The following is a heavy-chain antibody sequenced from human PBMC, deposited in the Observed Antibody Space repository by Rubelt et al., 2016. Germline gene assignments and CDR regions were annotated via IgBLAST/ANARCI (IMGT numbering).Heavy chain of an antibody. V-gene: IGHV3-23*01. D-gene: IGHD1-26*01. CDR2: ISGSGGST. Sequence: GGSLRLSCAASGFAFSTYGMSWVRQAPGRGLEWVSAISGSGGSTYYADSVKGRFTISRDNSKNTLYLQMNSLRAEDTAIYYCAKAPRIGGSYQIDAFDIWGQGTMVTVSS. CDR1: GFAFSTYG. CDR3: AKAPRIGGSYQIDAFDI. J-gene: IGHJ3*02.